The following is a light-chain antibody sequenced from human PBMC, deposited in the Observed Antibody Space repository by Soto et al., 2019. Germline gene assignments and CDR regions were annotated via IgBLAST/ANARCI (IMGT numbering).Light chain of an antibody. CDR2: EVS. CDR1: SSDLGAYKY. Sequence: QAVLTQTASVCGYPGQSVTISSAGTSSDLGAYKYVSWYQQHPDKAPKLILYEVSRRPSGVSNRFSGSKSGNTASLTISGLLAEDEADYSCSSYTNNSTLVFGTGTRVTV. V-gene: IGLV2-14*03. CDR3: SSYTNNSTLV. J-gene: IGLJ1*01.